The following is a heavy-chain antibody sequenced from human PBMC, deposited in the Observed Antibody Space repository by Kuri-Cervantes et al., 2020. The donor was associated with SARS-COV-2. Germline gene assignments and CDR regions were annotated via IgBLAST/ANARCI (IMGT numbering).Heavy chain of an antibody. CDR2: INPSGGST. Sequence: ASVKVSCKASGYTFTSYYMHWVRQAPGQGLEWMGIINPSGGSTSYAQKFQGRVTMTRDTSTSTAYMELSRLRSDDTAVYYCARSSMYREAEEHYYYYYGMDVWGQGTTVTVSS. CDR3: ARSSMYREAEEHYYYYYGMDV. D-gene: IGHD3-10*02. CDR1: GYTFTSYY. V-gene: IGHV1-46*01. J-gene: IGHJ6*02.